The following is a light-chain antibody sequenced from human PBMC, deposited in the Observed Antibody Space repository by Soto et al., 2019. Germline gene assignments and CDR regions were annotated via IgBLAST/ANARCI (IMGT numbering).Light chain of an antibody. V-gene: IGKV4-1*01. Sequence: DIVMTQSPDSLAVSLGERATINCRSSQTVLYSSNNRDYLAWYQQKPGQPPKLLIYWASARESGVPDRFSGSGSGTDFTLTISSLQAEDVAVYYCHQYYDSPLTFGGGTKVDIK. CDR3: HQYYDSPLT. J-gene: IGKJ4*01. CDR2: WAS. CDR1: QTVLYSSNNRDY.